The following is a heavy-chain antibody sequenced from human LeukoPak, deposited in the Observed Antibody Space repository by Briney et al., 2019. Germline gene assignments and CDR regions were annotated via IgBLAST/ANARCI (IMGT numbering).Heavy chain of an antibody. D-gene: IGHD3-16*01. CDR3: ARQSPGLGKNWFDP. J-gene: IGHJ5*02. CDR1: GYTFTSYG. CDR2: ISAYNGNT. Sequence: GASVKVSCKASGYTFTSYGISWVRQAPGQGLEWMGWISAYNGNTNYAQKLQGRVTMTTDTSTSTAYMELRSLRSDDTAAYYCARQSPGLGKNWFDPWGQGTLVTVSS. V-gene: IGHV1-18*01.